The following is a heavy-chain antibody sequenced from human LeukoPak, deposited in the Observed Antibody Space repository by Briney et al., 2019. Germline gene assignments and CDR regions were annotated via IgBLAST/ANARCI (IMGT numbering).Heavy chain of an antibody. CDR2: MYYSGST. D-gene: IGHD5-24*01. CDR1: GGSFSSRSYY. V-gene: IGHV4-39*01. CDR3: ARHFDRDGYKSNAFDI. Sequence: SETLSLTCTVSGGSFSSRSYYWGWIRQPPGKGLEWIGSMYYSGSTYYNASLRSRVTISVDTSKNQFSLKLSSVTAADTAVYYCARHFDRDGYKSNAFDIWGQGTMVTVSS. J-gene: IGHJ3*02.